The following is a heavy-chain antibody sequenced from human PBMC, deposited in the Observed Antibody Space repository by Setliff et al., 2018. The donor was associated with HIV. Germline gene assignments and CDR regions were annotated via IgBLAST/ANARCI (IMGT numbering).Heavy chain of an antibody. CDR2: IYYSRST. Sequence: LSLACTVSGGSIRSSSDYWCWIRQHPGKGLEWIGYIYYSRSTYYNPSLKSRITISGDTSKNQFSLKLSSVTAADTAVYYCAREYCSAGSCYSGCWGQG. CDR1: GGSIRSSSDY. D-gene: IGHD2-15*01. CDR3: AREYCSAGSCYSGC. V-gene: IGHV4-39*02. J-gene: IGHJ4*02.